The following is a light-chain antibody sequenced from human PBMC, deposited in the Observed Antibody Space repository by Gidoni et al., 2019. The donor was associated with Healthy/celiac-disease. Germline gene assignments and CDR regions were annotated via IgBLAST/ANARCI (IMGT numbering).Light chain of an antibody. CDR3: QQRSNWPPT. Sequence: EIVLTPSPATLSLSPGERATLPCRASQSVSSYLAWYQQKPGQAPRLLIYDASNRATGIPARFSGSGSGTDFTLTISSLEPEDFAVYYCQQRSNWPPTFGGXTKVEIK. CDR2: DAS. J-gene: IGKJ4*01. CDR1: QSVSSY. V-gene: IGKV3-11*01.